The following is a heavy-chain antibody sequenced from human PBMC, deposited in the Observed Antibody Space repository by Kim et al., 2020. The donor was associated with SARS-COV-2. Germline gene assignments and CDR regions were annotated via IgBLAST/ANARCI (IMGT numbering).Heavy chain of an antibody. CDR1: GFTFSTNY. CDR3: AREEDLNY. CDR2: ISVDGST. J-gene: IGHJ4*02. Sequence: GGSLRLSCVASGFTFSTNYMNWVRQAPGKGLEWVSVISVDGSTFYAEYVKGRFTISRDTSKNTQLLQINSLRAEDTAVYYCAREEDLNYWGQGTLVTVAS. D-gene: IGHD2-15*01. V-gene: IGHV3-53*01.